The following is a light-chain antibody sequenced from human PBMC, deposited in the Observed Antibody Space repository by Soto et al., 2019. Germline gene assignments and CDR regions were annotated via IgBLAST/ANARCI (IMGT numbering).Light chain of an antibody. V-gene: IGLV1-44*01. J-gene: IGLJ2*01. Sequence: QSALTQPPSASGTPGQRVTISCSGSSSNIGSNTVNWYQQLPGTAPKLLIYSNNQRPSGVPDRFSGSKSGTSASLDISGLQSEDEADYYCAAWDDSLNGPYVVFGGGTKLTVL. CDR2: SNN. CDR3: AAWDDSLNGPYVV. CDR1: SSNIGSNT.